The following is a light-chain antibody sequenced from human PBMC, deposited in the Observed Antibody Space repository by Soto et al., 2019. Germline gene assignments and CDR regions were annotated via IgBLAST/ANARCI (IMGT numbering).Light chain of an antibody. Sequence: QSVLTQPPSVSATPGQGVILSCSGGDSNIGSTAVNWYQQLPGTATRLLIYSSNQRPSGVPDRISGSKSGTSASLAISGLQSEDEADYDCEAWDYDLNFWLFGGGTKLTVL. CDR3: EAWDYDLNFWL. CDR1: DSNIGSTA. CDR2: SSN. V-gene: IGLV1-44*01. J-gene: IGLJ3*02.